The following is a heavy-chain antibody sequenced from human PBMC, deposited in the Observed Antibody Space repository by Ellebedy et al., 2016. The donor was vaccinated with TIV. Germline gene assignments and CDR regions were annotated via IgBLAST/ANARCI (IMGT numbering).Heavy chain of an antibody. J-gene: IGHJ5*02. CDR2: IYYSGST. Sequence: SETLSLTCTVSGGSISSSSYYWGWIRQPPGKGLEWIGSIYYSGSTYYNPSLKSRVTISVDTSKNQFSLKLSSVTAADTAVYYCARLLDFWSGYYSWFDPWGQGTLVTVSS. CDR1: GGSISSSSYY. V-gene: IGHV4-39*01. D-gene: IGHD3-3*01. CDR3: ARLLDFWSGYYSWFDP.